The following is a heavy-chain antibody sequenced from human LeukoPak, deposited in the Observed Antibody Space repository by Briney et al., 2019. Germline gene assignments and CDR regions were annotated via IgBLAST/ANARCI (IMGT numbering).Heavy chain of an antibody. CDR2: IGISGTKT. V-gene: IGHV3-23*01. Sequence: GGSLRLSCAASDFDFSSHAMTWVRQAPGKGLEWVSAIGISGTKTYYGDSVKGRFLISRDNSKNTLYLQVNSLRVEDTAVYYCARGVGVGYSYGLAYFDYWGQGTLVTVSS. CDR3: ARGVGVGYSYGLAYFDY. J-gene: IGHJ4*02. CDR1: DFDFSSHA. D-gene: IGHD5-18*01.